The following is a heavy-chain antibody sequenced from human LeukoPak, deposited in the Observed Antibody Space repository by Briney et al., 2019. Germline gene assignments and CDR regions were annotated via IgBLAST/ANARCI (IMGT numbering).Heavy chain of an antibody. J-gene: IGHJ4*02. CDR2: ISDSGGNT. Sequence: GGSLRLSCAASGFTFANYAMSWVRQAPGKGLKWVSAISDSGGNTYSADSVRGRFTISRDNSRNTLYLQMNTLSPDDTAVYYCARDPRDPHDYGGNNRGDYWGQGTLVTVSS. CDR1: GFTFANYA. D-gene: IGHD4-23*01. CDR3: ARDPRDPHDYGGNNRGDY. V-gene: IGHV3-23*01.